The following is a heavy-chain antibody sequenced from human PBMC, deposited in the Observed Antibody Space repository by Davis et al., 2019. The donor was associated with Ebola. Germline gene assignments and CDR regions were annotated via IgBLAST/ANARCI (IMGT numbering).Heavy chain of an antibody. Sequence: GGSLRLSCAASGFTFSSYTMHWVRQAPGKGLEGVSYITSSSSTIYYADSVTGRFTISRDDAKKSLYLQMDSLRAEDTAVYYCVQQLGDYGGDALRYWGQGTLVTVSS. V-gene: IGHV3-48*04. CDR1: GFTFSSYT. CDR2: ITSSSSTI. CDR3: VQQLGDYGGDALRY. J-gene: IGHJ4*02. D-gene: IGHD4-23*01.